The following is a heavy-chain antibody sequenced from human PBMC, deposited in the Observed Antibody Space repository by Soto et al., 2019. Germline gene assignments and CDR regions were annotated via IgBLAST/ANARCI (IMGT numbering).Heavy chain of an antibody. CDR3: AREWFGAIDFDY. CDR2: IWYDGSNK. V-gene: IGHV3-33*01. CDR1: GFTFSSYG. D-gene: IGHD3-10*01. Sequence: QVQLVESGGGVVQPGRSLRLSCAASGFTFSSYGMHWVRQAPGKGLEWVAVIWYDGSNKYYADSVKGRFTISRDNSKNTLYLQMNSLRAEDTAVYYGAREWFGAIDFDYWGQGTLVTVSS. J-gene: IGHJ4*02.